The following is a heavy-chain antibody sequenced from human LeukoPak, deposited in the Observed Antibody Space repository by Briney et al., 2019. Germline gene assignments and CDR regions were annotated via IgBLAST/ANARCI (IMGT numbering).Heavy chain of an antibody. CDR3: ARLRMVRGVNHGTDV. CDR1: GGSFSGYY. Sequence: SETLSLTCAVYGGSFSGYYWSWICQPPGKGLEWIGEINHSGSTNYNPSLKSRVTISVDTSKNQFSLKLSSVTAADTAVYYCARLRMVRGVNHGTDVWGKGTTVTVSS. D-gene: IGHD3-10*01. V-gene: IGHV4-34*01. J-gene: IGHJ6*04. CDR2: INHSGST.